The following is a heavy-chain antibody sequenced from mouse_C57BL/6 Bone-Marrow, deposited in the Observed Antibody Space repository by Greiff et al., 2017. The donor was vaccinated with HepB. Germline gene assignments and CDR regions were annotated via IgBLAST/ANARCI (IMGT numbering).Heavy chain of an antibody. V-gene: IGHV1-18*01. CDR2: INPNNGGT. D-gene: IGHD2-2*01. CDR1: GYTFTDYN. J-gene: IGHJ4*01. CDR3: ARSSEGYDYAMDY. Sequence: VQLKQSGPELVKPGASVKIPCKASGYTFTDYNMDWVKQSHGKSLEWIGDINPNNGGTIYNQKFKGKATLTVDKSSSTAYMELRSLTSEDTAVYYCARSSEGYDYAMDYWGQGTSVTVSS.